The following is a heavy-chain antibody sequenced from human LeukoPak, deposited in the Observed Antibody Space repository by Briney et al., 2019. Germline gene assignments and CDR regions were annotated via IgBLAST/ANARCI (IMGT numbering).Heavy chain of an antibody. CDR2: ISGSGRYI. V-gene: IGHV3-21*01. CDR1: GFIFSSYS. D-gene: IGHD4-17*01. J-gene: IGHJ4*02. CDR3: ARDLRTFGDRDVD. Sequence: GGSLRLSCATSGFIFSSYSMNWVRQAPGKGLEWVSSISGSGRYIYYADSVQGRFTISRDNATNSLYLYMKSLRAEDTAVYYCARDLRTFGDRDVDWGQGTLVTVSS.